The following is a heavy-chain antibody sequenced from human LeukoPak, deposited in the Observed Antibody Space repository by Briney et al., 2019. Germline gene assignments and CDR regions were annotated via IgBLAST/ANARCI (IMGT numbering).Heavy chain of an antibody. V-gene: IGHV3-30*03. Sequence: GGSLRLSCAASGFTFSSYGMHWVRQAPGKGLEWVAVISYLGDDQFYAESVRGRFTISRDNSRKTVFLQMNSLRGEDSAVYYCARDGQQLGFWGQGTLVTVSS. J-gene: IGHJ4*02. D-gene: IGHD6-13*01. CDR3: ARDGQQLGF. CDR2: ISYLGDDQ. CDR1: GFTFSSYG.